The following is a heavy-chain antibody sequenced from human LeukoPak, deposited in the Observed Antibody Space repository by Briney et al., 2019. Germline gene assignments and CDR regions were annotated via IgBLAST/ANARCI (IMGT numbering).Heavy chain of an antibody. Sequence: SETLSLTCTVSGGSISSYYWSWIRQPPGKGLEWIGYIYYSGSTNYNPSLKSRVTISVDTSKNQFSLKLSSVTAADTAVYYCARIGRAHGRRYFDYWGQGTLVTVSS. V-gene: IGHV4-59*12. J-gene: IGHJ4*02. D-gene: IGHD1-26*01. CDR1: GGSISSYY. CDR3: ARIGRAHGRRYFDY. CDR2: IYYSGST.